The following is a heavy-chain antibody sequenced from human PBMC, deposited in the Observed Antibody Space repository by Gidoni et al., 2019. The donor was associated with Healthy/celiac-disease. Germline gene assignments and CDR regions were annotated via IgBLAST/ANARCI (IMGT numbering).Heavy chain of an antibody. CDR1: GFPLGYYA. CDR3: TRDGSSSWDCFDY. Sequence: EVQLVAPVGGSVMPGRSLKLSCTASGFPLGYYAMRWFRQAPGKGLEWVGFIRSRAYGGTTEYAASMKGRFTISREDSKSIAYLKMNSLKTEDTAVYYCTRDGSSSWDCFDYWGQGTLVTVSS. V-gene: IGHV3-49*05. CDR2: IRSRAYGGTT. D-gene: IGHD6-13*01. J-gene: IGHJ4*02.